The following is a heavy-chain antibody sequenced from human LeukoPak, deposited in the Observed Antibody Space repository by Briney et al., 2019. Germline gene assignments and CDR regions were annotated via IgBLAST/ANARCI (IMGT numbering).Heavy chain of an antibody. Sequence: SETLSLTCTVSGTPVNYHYWSWILQSPGKGLEWIGYIFYIGSTKYNPSLESRVTISEDTSKNQLSLKLSSVTAADTAVYYCARKFPTADDYFDYWGQGILVSVSS. CDR2: IFYIGST. D-gene: IGHD6-25*01. V-gene: IGHV4-59*02. CDR1: GTPVNYHY. CDR3: ARKFPTADDYFDY. J-gene: IGHJ4*02.